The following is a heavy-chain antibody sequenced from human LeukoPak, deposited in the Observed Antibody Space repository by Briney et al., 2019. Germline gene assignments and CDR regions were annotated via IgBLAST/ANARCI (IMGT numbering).Heavy chain of an antibody. CDR1: GYTFASYG. J-gene: IGHJ4*02. CDR2: ISAYKGNT. CDR3: ARAVPPDYD. Sequence: VASVKVSCTASGYTFASYGISWVRQAPGQGLEWMGWISAYKGNTNYAQKLQGRVTMTTDTSTSTAYVELRSLRSDDTAVYYCARAVPPDYDWGQGTLVTVSS. D-gene: IGHD4-17*01. V-gene: IGHV1-18*01.